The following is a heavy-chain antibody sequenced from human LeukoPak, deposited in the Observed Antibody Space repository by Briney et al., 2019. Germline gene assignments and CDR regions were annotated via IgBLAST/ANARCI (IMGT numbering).Heavy chain of an antibody. J-gene: IGHJ4*02. D-gene: IGHD1-26*01. V-gene: IGHV3-23*01. Sequence: GGPLRLSCAASGFTFSRYAMSWVRQAPGKGLEWVSAVSGSGGSTYYADSVKGRFTIYRDNSKNTLYLQMNSLRVEDTAIYYCAKVDSGNYYYFDNWGQGTLVTVSS. CDR3: AKVDSGNYYYFDN. CDR2: VSGSGGST. CDR1: GFTFSRYA.